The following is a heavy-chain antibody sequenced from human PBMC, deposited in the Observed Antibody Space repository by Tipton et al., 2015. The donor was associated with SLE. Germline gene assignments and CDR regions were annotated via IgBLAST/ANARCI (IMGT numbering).Heavy chain of an antibody. D-gene: IGHD1-26*01. J-gene: IGHJ3*02. CDR3: ARVGAGATSGAFDI. Sequence: LRLSCTVSGGSISSSSYYWGWIRQPPGKGLEWIGSIYYSGSTYYNPSLKSRVTISVDTSKNQFSLKLSSVTAADTAVYYCARVGAGATSGAFDIWGQGTMVTVSS. CDR1: GGSISSSSYY. V-gene: IGHV4-39*01. CDR2: IYYSGST.